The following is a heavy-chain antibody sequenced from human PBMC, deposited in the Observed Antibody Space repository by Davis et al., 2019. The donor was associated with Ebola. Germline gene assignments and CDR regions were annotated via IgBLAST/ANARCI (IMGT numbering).Heavy chain of an antibody. CDR2: MNPNSGNT. CDR3: ARESTLQGYSSGLT. J-gene: IGHJ4*02. Sequence: ASVKVSCKASGYTFTSYDINWVRQATGQGLEWMGWMNPNSGNTGYAQKFQGRVTMTRNTSISTAYMELRSLRSDDTAVYYCARESTLQGYSSGLTWGQGTLVTVSS. V-gene: IGHV1-8*01. D-gene: IGHD6-19*01. CDR1: GYTFTSYD.